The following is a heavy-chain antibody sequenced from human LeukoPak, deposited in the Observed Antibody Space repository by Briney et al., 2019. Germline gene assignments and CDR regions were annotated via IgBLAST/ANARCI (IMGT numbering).Heavy chain of an antibody. CDR2: ISDSGYST. Sequence: PGGSLRLSCAASGFSFSIYAMSWVRQAPGKGLEWVSVISDSGYSTYYADSVKGRFTILRDKSKNTLYLQMNSLRAEDTAVYYCAKSPGTTVTTTPLDYWGQGTLVTVSS. D-gene: IGHD4-17*01. CDR1: GFSFSIYA. J-gene: IGHJ4*02. V-gene: IGHV3-23*01. CDR3: AKSPGTTVTTTPLDY.